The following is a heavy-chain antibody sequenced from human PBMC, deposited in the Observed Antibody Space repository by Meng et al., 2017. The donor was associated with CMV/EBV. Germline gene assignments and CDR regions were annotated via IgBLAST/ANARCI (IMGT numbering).Heavy chain of an antibody. CDR1: GGSSSSGDYY. Sequence: VQLQASGPGLVEPSQTRSLTCPVSGGSSSSGDYYWSWIRQPPGKGLEWIGYIYYSGSTYYNPSLKSRVTISVDTSKNQFSLKLNSVTAADTAVYYCAREGDNPFDYWGQGTLVTVSS. D-gene: IGHD2-21*02. V-gene: IGHV4-30-4*08. CDR2: IYYSGST. J-gene: IGHJ4*02. CDR3: AREGDNPFDY.